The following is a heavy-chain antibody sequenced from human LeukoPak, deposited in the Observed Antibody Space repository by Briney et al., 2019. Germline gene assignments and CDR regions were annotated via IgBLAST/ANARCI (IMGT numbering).Heavy chain of an antibody. CDR2: IYYSGST. J-gene: IGHJ6*03. D-gene: IGHD3-16*02. CDR1: GGSISSSSYY. Sequence: KSSETLSLTCTVSGGSISSSSYYWGWIRQPPGKGLEWIGSIYYSGSTYYNPSLKSRVTISVDTSKNQFSLKLSSVTAADTAVYYCAREFTEFPWNYVWGSYRPNYYYYYMDVWGKGTTVTVSS. CDR3: AREFTEFPWNYVWGSYRPNYYYYYMDV. V-gene: IGHV4-39*07.